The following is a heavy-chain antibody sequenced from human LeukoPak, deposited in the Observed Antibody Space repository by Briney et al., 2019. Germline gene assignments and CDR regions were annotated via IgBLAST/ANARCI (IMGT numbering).Heavy chain of an antibody. CDR1: GYTFTSYY. CDR3: ARGGLLGTPNYYMDV. Sequence: GASVKVSCKASGYTFTSYYMHWVRQAPGQGLEWMGWINPNSGGTNYAQKFQGRVTMTRDTSISTAYMELSRLRSDDTAVYYCARGGLLGTPNYYMDVWGKGTTVTVSS. CDR2: INPNSGGT. D-gene: IGHD1-7*01. V-gene: IGHV1-2*02. J-gene: IGHJ6*03.